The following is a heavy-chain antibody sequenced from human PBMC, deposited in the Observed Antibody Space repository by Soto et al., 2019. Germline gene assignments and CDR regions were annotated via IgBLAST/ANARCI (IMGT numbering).Heavy chain of an antibody. J-gene: IGHJ4*02. CDR2: INPNSGGT. Sequence: GASVKVSCKASGYTFTGYYMHWVRQAPGQGLEWMGWINPNSGGTNYAQKFQGRVTMTRDTSISTAYMELSRLRSDDTAVYYCAIDLRIAAHHPSYYWGQGTLVTVSS. D-gene: IGHD6-6*01. CDR3: AIDLRIAAHHPSYY. CDR1: GYTFTGYY. V-gene: IGHV1-2*02.